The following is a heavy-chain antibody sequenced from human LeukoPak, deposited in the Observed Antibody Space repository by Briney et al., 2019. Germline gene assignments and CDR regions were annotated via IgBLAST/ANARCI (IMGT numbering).Heavy chain of an antibody. D-gene: IGHD6-19*01. CDR2: ISAYNGNT. J-gene: IGHJ4*02. Sequence: GASVKVSCKASGYTFTSYGISWVRQAPGQGLEWMGWISAYNGNTNYAQKLQGRVTMTTDTSTSTAYMELGSLRSDDTAVYYCARDRIAVAGSSGKGVDYWGQGTLVTVSS. CDR1: GYTFTSYG. CDR3: ARDRIAVAGSSGKGVDY. V-gene: IGHV1-18*01.